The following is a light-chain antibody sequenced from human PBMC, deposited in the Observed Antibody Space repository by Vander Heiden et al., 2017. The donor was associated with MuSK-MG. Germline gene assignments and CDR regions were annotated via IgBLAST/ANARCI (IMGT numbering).Light chain of an antibody. CDR3: MQALQIPPT. Sequence: DLVMTQSPLSLPVTPGEPASISCRSSQSLLHSDEYSYLDWYLQKPGQSPHLLIYLGSNRASGVPDRFSGSGSGTDFTLKISRVEAEDVGVYYCMQALQIPPTFGQGTKLEIK. CDR2: LGS. CDR1: QSLLHSDEYSY. V-gene: IGKV2-28*01. J-gene: IGKJ2*01.